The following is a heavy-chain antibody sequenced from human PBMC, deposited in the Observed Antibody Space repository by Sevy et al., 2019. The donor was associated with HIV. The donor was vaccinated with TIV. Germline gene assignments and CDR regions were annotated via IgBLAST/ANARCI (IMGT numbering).Heavy chain of an antibody. Sequence: GGSLRLSCAASGFTFSGYWMSWVRQAPGKGLQWVANIKQDGSKNEFVDSLKGRFTISRDNPKNSLYLQMNSLRAEDTAVYYCAREGAGGFDYWGQGTLVTVSS. CDR3: AREGAGGFDY. V-gene: IGHV3-7*01. CDR2: IKQDGSKN. D-gene: IGHD2-15*01. CDR1: GFTFSGYW. J-gene: IGHJ4*02.